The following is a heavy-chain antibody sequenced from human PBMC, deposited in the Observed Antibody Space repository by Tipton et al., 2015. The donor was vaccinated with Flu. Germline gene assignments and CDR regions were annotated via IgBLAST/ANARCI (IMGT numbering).Heavy chain of an antibody. CDR1: GFDFSVYG. J-gene: IGHJ6*02. CDR3: ARDEGVVNYYFGMDV. V-gene: IGHV3-33*01. Sequence: SLRLSCKASGFDFSVYGMHWVRQAPGKGLEWVAVFWYDGSNIHYADSVKGRFTVSRDNFRNTLYLQMNGLRVDDTGVYYCARDEGVVNYYFGMDVWGQGTTVSVSS. CDR2: FWYDGSNI.